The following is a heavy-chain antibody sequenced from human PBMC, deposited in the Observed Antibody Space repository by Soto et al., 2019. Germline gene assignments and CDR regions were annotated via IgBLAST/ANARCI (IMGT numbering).Heavy chain of an antibody. CDR2: MSSDGSNK. D-gene: IGHD3-10*01. CDR3: SREFISRTSPMEFDS. V-gene: IGHV3-30-3*01. Sequence: QVQLVESGGGVVQPGRSLRLSCAASGFTFSTYAMHWVRQAPGKGLEWVAFMSSDGSNKYYADSVKGRFTISRDNSKNTLYLQMNSLRAEDTALYYCSREFISRTSPMEFDSWGQGTLVTVSS. J-gene: IGHJ4*02. CDR1: GFTFSTYA.